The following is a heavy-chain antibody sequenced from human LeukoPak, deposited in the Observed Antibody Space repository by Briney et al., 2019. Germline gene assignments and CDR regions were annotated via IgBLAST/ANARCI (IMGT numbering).Heavy chain of an antibody. V-gene: IGHV3-23*01. CDR2: ISGSGGST. CDR1: GITLSNYG. J-gene: IGHJ4*02. CDR3: AKRGVVIRVILVGFHKEAYYFES. Sequence: PGGPLRLSCAVSGITLSNYGMSWVRQAPGKGLEGVAGISGSGGSTKYADSVKGRFTISRDNPKNTLYLQMNSLRAEDTAVYFCAKRGVVIRVILVGFHKEAYYFESWGQGALVTVSS. D-gene: IGHD3-22*01.